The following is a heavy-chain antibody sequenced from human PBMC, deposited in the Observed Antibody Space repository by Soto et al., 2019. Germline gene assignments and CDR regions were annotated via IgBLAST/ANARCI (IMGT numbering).Heavy chain of an antibody. V-gene: IGHV4-39*01. CDR2: MYYSGST. J-gene: IGHJ4*02. Sequence: TSETLSLTCTVSGGFISNSGHYWGWIRQPPGKGLEWIGSMYYSGSTYYKPSLKSRVTISGDTSKNQFSLKLGSVTAADTAVYYCARHRRNGQIWLDPFDYWGQGTLVTVSS. CDR3: ARHRRNGQIWLDPFDY. D-gene: IGHD5-18*01. CDR1: GGFISNSGHY.